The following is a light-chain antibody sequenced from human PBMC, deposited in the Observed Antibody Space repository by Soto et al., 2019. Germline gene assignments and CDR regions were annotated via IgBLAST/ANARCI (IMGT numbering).Light chain of an antibody. V-gene: IGKV1-5*01. CDR3: QQHNDFTAVT. CDR1: QSISTY. Sequence: DIQMTQSPSSLSASVGDRVTITCRASQSISTYLNWYQQKPGEAPKLLIFDASTLQTGVPSRFSGGGFGTEFTLTITGLQPDDFATYYCQQHNDFTAVTFGQGTKLEIK. J-gene: IGKJ2*01. CDR2: DAS.